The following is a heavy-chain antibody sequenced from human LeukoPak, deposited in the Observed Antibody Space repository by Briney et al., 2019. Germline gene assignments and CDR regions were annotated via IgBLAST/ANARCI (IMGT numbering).Heavy chain of an antibody. CDR2: ISGSGGSA. Sequence: GGSLRLSCAASGFTFSSYAMSWVRQAPGKGLEWVSEISGSGGSAYYADSVRGRFTISRDKSKNTLYLQMNSLSAEDTAVYYCAKEFSAVAGSFDYWGQGTLVTVSS. V-gene: IGHV3-23*01. CDR3: AKEFSAVAGSFDY. D-gene: IGHD6-19*01. CDR1: GFTFSSYA. J-gene: IGHJ4*02.